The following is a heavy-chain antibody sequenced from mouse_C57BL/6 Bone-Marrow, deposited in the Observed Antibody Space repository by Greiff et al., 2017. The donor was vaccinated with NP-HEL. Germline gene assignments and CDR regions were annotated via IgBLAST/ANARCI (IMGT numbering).Heavy chain of an antibody. CDR3: AKGGYDVYYYAKDY. CDR1: GYAFSSYW. J-gene: IGHJ4*01. Sequence: VKLQESGAELVKPGASVKISCKASGYAFSSYWMNWVKQRPGKGLEWIGQIYPGDGDPNYNGKFKGKATLTADKSSSTAYMQLSSLTSEDSAVYFCAKGGYDVYYYAKDYWGQGTSVTVSS. CDR2: IYPGDGDP. D-gene: IGHD2-2*01. V-gene: IGHV1-80*01.